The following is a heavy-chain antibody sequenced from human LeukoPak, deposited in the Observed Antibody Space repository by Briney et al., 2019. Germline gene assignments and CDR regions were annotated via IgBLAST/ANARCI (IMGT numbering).Heavy chain of an antibody. CDR3: ARDGTELLWFGESSAYYFDY. J-gene: IGHJ4*02. D-gene: IGHD3-10*01. CDR2: IWYDGSNK. Sequence: GGSLRLSCAASGFTFSSYGMHWVRQAPGKGLEWVAVIWYDGSNKYYADSVKGRFTISRDNSKNTLYLQMNSLRAEDTAVYYCARDGTELLWFGESSAYYFDYWGQGTLVTVSS. CDR1: GFTFSSYG. V-gene: IGHV3-33*01.